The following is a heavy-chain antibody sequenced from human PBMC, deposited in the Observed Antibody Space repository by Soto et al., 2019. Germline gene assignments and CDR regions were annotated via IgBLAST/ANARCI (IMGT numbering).Heavy chain of an antibody. D-gene: IGHD5-18*01. Sequence: GGSLRLSCAASGFTFSSYWMHWVRQAPGKGLVWVSRINSDGSSTSYADSVKGRFTISRDNAKNTLYLQMNSLRAEDTAVYYCARPPPDTAMGQESYYYYYYMDVWGKGTTVTVSS. CDR1: GFTFSSYW. CDR2: INSDGSST. V-gene: IGHV3-74*01. CDR3: ARPPPDTAMGQESYYYYYYMDV. J-gene: IGHJ6*03.